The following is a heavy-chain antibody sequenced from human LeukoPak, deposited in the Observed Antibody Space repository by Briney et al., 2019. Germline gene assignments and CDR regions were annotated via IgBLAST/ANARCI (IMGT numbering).Heavy chain of an antibody. J-gene: IGHJ2*01. CDR1: GFTFSTYA. V-gene: IGHV3-23*01. D-gene: IGHD6-19*01. CDR3: AKSMTLQWRGFFDL. CDR2: ISDSGANT. Sequence: PGGSLRLSCAASGFTFSTYAMSWVRQAPGKGLEWVSTISDSGANTYYADSVRGRFTISRDNSKNTLYLQKNSLRADDTAIYYRAKSMTLQWRGFFDLWGRGTHVTVSS.